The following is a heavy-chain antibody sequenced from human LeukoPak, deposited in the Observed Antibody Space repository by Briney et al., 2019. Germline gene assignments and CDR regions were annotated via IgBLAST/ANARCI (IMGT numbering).Heavy chain of an antibody. CDR3: ARGHSYYRKAFDI. D-gene: IGHD3-22*01. J-gene: IGHJ3*02. CDR2: ISSSGSTI. Sequence: GGSLRLSCAATGFTFSSYEMNWVRQAPGKGLEWVSHISSSGSTIYYADSVKGRFTISRDNAKNSLYLQMNSLRAEDTTVYYCARGHSYYRKAFDIWGQGTMVTVSS. V-gene: IGHV3-48*03. CDR1: GFTFSSYE.